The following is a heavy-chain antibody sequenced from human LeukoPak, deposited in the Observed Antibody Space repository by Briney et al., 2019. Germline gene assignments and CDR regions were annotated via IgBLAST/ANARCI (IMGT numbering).Heavy chain of an antibody. CDR1: GGSISSYY. D-gene: IGHD4-23*01. CDR2: IYYSGST. J-gene: IGHJ4*02. CDR3: ARGGETTVVTSYYFDY. V-gene: IGHV4-59*01. Sequence: EPSETLSLTCTVSGGSISSYYWSWIRQPPGKGLEWIGYIYYSGSTNYNPSLKSRVTISVDTSKNQFSLKLSSVTAADTAVYYCARGGETTVVTSYYFDYWGQGTLVTVSS.